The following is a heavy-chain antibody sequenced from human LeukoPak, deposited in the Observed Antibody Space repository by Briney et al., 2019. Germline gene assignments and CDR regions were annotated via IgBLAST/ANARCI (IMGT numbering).Heavy chain of an antibody. CDR2: IDWDDDK. J-gene: IGHJ4*02. V-gene: IGHV2-70*11. D-gene: IGHD3-16*02. Sequence: VSGPALVKPTQTVTLTCTFSGFSRSTSGMSVSWIRQSPGKALDWLARIDWDDDKYYTTSLKTRLSISKDTSKYQVVLTMTNMDPVDTATYSCARNIGVTYGGVIVYDYWGPGTLVIVSS. CDR1: GFSRSTSGMS. CDR3: ARNIGVTYGGVIVYDY.